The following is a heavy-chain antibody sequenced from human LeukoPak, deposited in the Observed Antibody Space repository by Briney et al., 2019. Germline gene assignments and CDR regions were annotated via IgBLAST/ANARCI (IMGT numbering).Heavy chain of an antibody. V-gene: IGHV4-39*07. CDR1: GGSINSRSYS. Sequence: SETLSLTCRVSGGSINSRSYSWGWIRQPPGMGLEWIGNIDYSGTTYYNPSLRSRLTMSVDASNNQFSLRLTSVTAADTAVYYCARDDLRSDWFDPWGQGTLVIVSS. J-gene: IGHJ5*02. CDR2: IDYSGTT. CDR3: ARDDLRSDWFDP.